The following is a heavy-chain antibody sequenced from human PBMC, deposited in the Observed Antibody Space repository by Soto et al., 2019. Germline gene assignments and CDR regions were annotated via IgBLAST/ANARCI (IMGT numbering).Heavy chain of an antibody. J-gene: IGHJ6*02. Sequence: EVQLLESGGGLVQPGGSLRLSCAASGFTFSSYAMSWVRQAPGKGLEWVSAISGSGGSTYYADSVKGRFTISRDNSKNTLYLQMNSLRAEDTAVYYCAKERGERCYYYYGMDVWGQGTTVTDSS. CDR3: AKERGERCYYYYGMDV. D-gene: IGHD3-10*01. V-gene: IGHV3-23*01. CDR1: GFTFSSYA. CDR2: ISGSGGST.